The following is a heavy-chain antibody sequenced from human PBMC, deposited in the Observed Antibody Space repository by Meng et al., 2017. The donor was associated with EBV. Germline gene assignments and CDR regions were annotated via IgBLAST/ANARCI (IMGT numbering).Heavy chain of an antibody. D-gene: IGHD4-11*01. J-gene: IGHJ5*02. CDR2: IYYTGGT. V-gene: IGHV4-61*01. CDR3: ARGDYTNYPRWFDP. Sequence: QVQLQESGPGLVKPSETLFLTCTVSGGSVNNESYYWGWIRQPPGKGLEYIGYIYYTGGTNYNSSLKSRVTISLDKSKNQFSLKLTSLTAADTAIYYCARGDYTNYPRWFDPWGQGTLVTVSS. CDR1: GGSVNNESYY.